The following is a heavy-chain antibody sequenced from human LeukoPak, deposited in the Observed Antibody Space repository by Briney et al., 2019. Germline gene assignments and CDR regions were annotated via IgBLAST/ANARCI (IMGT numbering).Heavy chain of an antibody. Sequence: PGGSLRLSCEASGLIFTNAWMNWVRQAPGKGLEWVGRIISKTDGGTTNYAAPVIGRFTISRDDSKNTLYLQMNSLRAEDTAVYYCVGYCTNGVCYSPDAFDIWGQGTMVTVSS. CDR2: IISKTDGGTT. CDR1: GLIFTNAW. J-gene: IGHJ3*02. CDR3: VGYCTNGVCYSPDAFDI. D-gene: IGHD2-8*01. V-gene: IGHV3-15*07.